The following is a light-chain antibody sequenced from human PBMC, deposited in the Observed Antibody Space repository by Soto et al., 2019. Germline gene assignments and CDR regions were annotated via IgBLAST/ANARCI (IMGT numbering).Light chain of an antibody. CDR1: HDITSF. CDR2: DAS. Sequence: DIQMTQSPSSLSASVGDRVTITCQASHDITSFLNWYQHKPWRAPKLLIYDASILEAGVPTRFSGSGSGTHFTFTISSLQPEDVATYYCQHCDYLPIFCPGTTVDFK. CDR3: QHCDYLPI. J-gene: IGKJ3*01. V-gene: IGKV1-33*01.